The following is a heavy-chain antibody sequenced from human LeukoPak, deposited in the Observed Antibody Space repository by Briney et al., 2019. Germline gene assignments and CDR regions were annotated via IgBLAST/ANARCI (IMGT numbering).Heavy chain of an antibody. Sequence: ASVKVSCKASGYTFTGYYMHWVRQAPGQGLEWMGWINPNSGGTNYARKFQGRVTMTRDTSISTAYMELRRLRSDDTAVYYCAREGRVDSAVVLFDYWGQGTLVTVSS. CDR1: GYTFTGYY. D-gene: IGHD5-18*01. V-gene: IGHV1-2*02. CDR2: INPNSGGT. CDR3: AREGRVDSAVVLFDY. J-gene: IGHJ4*02.